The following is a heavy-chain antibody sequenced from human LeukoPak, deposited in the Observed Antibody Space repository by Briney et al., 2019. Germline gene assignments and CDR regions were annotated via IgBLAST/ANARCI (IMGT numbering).Heavy chain of an antibody. CDR2: MYPSGST. J-gene: IGHJ4*02. Sequence: SVTPSLTCTVSGGSFSSNSYFWTWIRQPAGKGREWIGRMYPSGSTNYHPSLKSRVTILEDMSKNQFSLRLNSVTAADTAVYYYARGVKSGGYYDYWGQGTQVTVSS. CDR3: ARGVKSGGYYDY. D-gene: IGHD2-15*01. V-gene: IGHV4-61*02. CDR1: GGSFSSNSYF.